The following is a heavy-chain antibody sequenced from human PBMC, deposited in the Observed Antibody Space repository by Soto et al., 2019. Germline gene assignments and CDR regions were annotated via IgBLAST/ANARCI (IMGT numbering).Heavy chain of an antibody. CDR2: IGGTAGRT. D-gene: IGHD2-15*01. CDR1: GFTFSSYG. Sequence: EVQLLQSGGGLVHPGGSLRLSCAASGFTFSSYGMSWVRQVPGNGLEWVSSIGGTAGRTYYADAVKGRFTISRDTSKNTVSLQMNSLGAEDTAVYYCAKDVIWWSGTYCSVASCKWDYWGQGSLVTVSS. V-gene: IGHV3-23*01. CDR3: AKDVIWWSGTYCSVASCKWDY. J-gene: IGHJ4*02.